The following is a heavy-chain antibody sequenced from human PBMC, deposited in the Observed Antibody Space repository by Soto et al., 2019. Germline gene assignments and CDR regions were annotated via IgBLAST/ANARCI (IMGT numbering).Heavy chain of an antibody. Sequence: ASVKVSCKASGYTFTIYGISWVRQAPGQGLEWMGWISAYNGNTNYAQKLQGRVTMTTDTSTSTAYMELRSLRSDDTAVYYCARVEYYYDSSGYYSSAIDYWGQGTLVTVSS. J-gene: IGHJ4*02. V-gene: IGHV1-18*01. CDR2: ISAYNGNT. D-gene: IGHD3-22*01. CDR3: ARVEYYYDSSGYYSSAIDY. CDR1: GYTFTIYG.